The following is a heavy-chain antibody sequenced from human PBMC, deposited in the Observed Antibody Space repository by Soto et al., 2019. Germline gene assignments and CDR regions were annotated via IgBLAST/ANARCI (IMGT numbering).Heavy chain of an antibody. CDR2: ISAYNGNT. CDR3: ARVRAVVVVVAATDNWFDP. CDR1: GYTFTSYG. D-gene: IGHD2-15*01. Sequence: ASVKVSCKASGYTFTSYGISWVRQAPGQGLEWMGWISAYNGNTNYAQKLQGRVTMTTDTSTSTAYMELRSLRSDDTAVYYCARVRAVVVVVAATDNWFDPWGQGTLVTVSS. J-gene: IGHJ5*02. V-gene: IGHV1-18*01.